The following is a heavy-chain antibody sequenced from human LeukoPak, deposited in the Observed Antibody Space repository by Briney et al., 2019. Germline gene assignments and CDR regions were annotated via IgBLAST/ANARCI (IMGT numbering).Heavy chain of an antibody. V-gene: IGHV3-15*01. Sequence: GGSMRLSCAASGFTFSSYWMSWVRQAPGKGLEWVGRIKSKTDGGTTDYAAPVKGRFTISRDDSKNTLYLQMNRLKTEDTAVYYCTTREYCSGGSCYYPFDYWGQGTLVTVSS. J-gene: IGHJ4*02. CDR1: GFTFSSYW. D-gene: IGHD2-15*01. CDR3: TTREYCSGGSCYYPFDY. CDR2: IKSKTDGGTT.